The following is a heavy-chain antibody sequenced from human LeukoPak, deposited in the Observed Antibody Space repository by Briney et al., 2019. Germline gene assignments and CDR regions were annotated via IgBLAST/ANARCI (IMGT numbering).Heavy chain of an antibody. J-gene: IGHJ4*02. CDR2: IYSGGST. CDR3: ARESEEATIGGSFDY. V-gene: IGHV3-53*01. CDR1: GFTVSSNY. Sequence: GGSLRLSCAASGFTVSSNYMSWVRQAPGKGLEWVSVIYSGGSTYYADSVKGRFTISRDNSKNTLYLQMNSLRAEDTAVYYCARESEEATIGGSFDYWGQGTLVTVSS. D-gene: IGHD5-12*01.